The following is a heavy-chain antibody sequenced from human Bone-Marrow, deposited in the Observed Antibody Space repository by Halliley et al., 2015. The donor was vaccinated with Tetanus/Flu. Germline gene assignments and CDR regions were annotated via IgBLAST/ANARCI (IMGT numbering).Heavy chain of an antibody. Sequence: TLSLTCTVSGASISSYYWTWIRQPPGRGLEWIGYIYYSGTTNYNPSLKSRVTISVDRSKNQFSLNLSSVTAADTAVYYCVRDLGPGYYYYGMDVWGQGTTVTVS. J-gene: IGHJ6*02. D-gene: IGHD3-16*01. CDR1: GASISSYY. V-gene: IGHV4-59*01. CDR2: IYYSGTT. CDR3: VRDLGPGYYYYGMDV.